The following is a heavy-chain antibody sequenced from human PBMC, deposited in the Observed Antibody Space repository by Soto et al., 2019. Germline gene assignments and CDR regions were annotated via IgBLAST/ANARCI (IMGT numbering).Heavy chain of an antibody. J-gene: IGHJ5*02. CDR2: IYYSGST. Sequence: PSETLSLTCTVSGGSISSYYWSWIRQPPGKGLEWIGYIYYSGSTNYNPSLKSRVTISVDTSKNQFSLKLSSVTAADTAVYYCAGDSTLGYCSSTSCRSNWFDPWGQGTLVTVSS. CDR3: AGDSTLGYCSSTSCRSNWFDP. D-gene: IGHD2-2*01. CDR1: GGSISSYY. V-gene: IGHV4-59*01.